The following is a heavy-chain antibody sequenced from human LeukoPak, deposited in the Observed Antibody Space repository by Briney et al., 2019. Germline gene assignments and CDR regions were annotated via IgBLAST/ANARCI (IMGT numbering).Heavy chain of an antibody. D-gene: IGHD5-24*01. CDR1: GFTVSSNY. CDR2: IYSGGST. CDR3: ARLPGRDGYNRDY. V-gene: IGHV3-53*01. J-gene: IGHJ4*02. Sequence: PRGSLRLSCAASGFTVSSNYMSWVRQALGKGLEWVSVIYSGGSTYYADSVKGRFTISRDNSKNTLYLQMNSLRAEDTAVYYCARLPGRDGYNRDYWGQGTLVTVSS.